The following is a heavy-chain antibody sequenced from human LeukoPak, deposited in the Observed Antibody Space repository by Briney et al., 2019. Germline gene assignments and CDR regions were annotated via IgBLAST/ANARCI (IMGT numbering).Heavy chain of an antibody. CDR2: IYYSGST. Sequence: SETLSLTCTLSGGSISSSSYYWGWIRQPPGKGLAWIGSIYYSGSTYYNPSLKSRVTISVDTSKNQFSLQLSSVTAADTAVYYCARHRGYGDPWYFDLWGRGTLVTVSS. CDR1: GGSISSSSYY. D-gene: IGHD4-17*01. CDR3: ARHRGYGDPWYFDL. J-gene: IGHJ2*01. V-gene: IGHV4-39*01.